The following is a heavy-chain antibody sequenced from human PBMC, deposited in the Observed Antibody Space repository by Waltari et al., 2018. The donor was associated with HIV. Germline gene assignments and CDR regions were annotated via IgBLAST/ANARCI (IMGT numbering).Heavy chain of an antibody. J-gene: IGHJ5*02. CDR3: ARERAFGPEYGSGWSSDWSRGGWFDP. V-gene: IGHV4-61*02. D-gene: IGHD6-19*01. CDR1: NGSISSGSYY. CDR2: IYSSGSA. Sequence: QVQLRESGPGLVEPSQTLSLICHVTNGSISSGSYYWSWVRQTGGKGLAWIGRIYSSGSADYNPSLQNRIALIGDTSRKLVSLELFSVRAADTGVYYCARERAFGPEYGSGWSSDWSRGGWFDPWGQGTLVVVSS.